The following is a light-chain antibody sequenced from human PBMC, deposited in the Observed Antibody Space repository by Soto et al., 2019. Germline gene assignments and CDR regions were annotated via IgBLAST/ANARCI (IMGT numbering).Light chain of an antibody. CDR2: DAT. Sequence: DIQLTQSPSTLSASVRDTVTISCRASESLIGWLAWYQQRPGSAPKLLIYDATSLEGGVPSRFTGDGSGTEFSLTIASLQPDDFGTYYCQQYKSYPWTFGQGTKVDIK. J-gene: IGKJ1*01. CDR1: ESLIGW. CDR3: QQYKSYPWT. V-gene: IGKV1-5*01.